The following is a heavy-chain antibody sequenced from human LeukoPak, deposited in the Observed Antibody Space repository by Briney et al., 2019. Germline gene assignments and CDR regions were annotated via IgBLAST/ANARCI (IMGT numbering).Heavy chain of an antibody. CDR2: ISACNGNT. CDR1: GYTFTGYG. Sequence: ASVKVSCKASGYTFTGYGMSWVRQAPGQGLEWMGWISACNGNTNYAQKLQGRVTMTTDTSTSTAYMELRSLRSDDTAVYYCARIPFPGYYYGSGAIDYWGQGTLVNVSS. D-gene: IGHD3-10*01. CDR3: ARIPFPGYYYGSGAIDY. J-gene: IGHJ4*02. V-gene: IGHV1-18*01.